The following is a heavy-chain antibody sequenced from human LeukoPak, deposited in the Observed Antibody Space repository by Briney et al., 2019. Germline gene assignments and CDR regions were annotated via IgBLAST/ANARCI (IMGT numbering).Heavy chain of an antibody. Sequence: SETLSLTCTVSGGSISSYYWSWIRQPPGKGLEWIGYIYYSGSTNYNPSLKSRVTISVDTSKNQFSLKLSSVTAADTAVYYCARVPLAYCGGDCYTNAFDIWGQGTMVTVSS. CDR3: ARVPLAYCGGDCYTNAFDI. V-gene: IGHV4-59*01. CDR1: GGSISSYY. CDR2: IYYSGST. D-gene: IGHD2-21*02. J-gene: IGHJ3*02.